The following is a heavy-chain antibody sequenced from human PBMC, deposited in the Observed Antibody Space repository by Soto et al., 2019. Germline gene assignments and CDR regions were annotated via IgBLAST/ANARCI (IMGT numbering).Heavy chain of an antibody. CDR3: AREDSIIIPAVSDF. V-gene: IGHV3-21*01. Sequence: PGGSLRLSCAVSGVNFNNHGINWVRQAPGKGLEWVSSVSKSDYTYYSDSVKGRFTISRDNAKNSVSLQMNTLRAEDTAVYYCAREDSIIIPAVSDFWGQGTLVTVSS. J-gene: IGHJ4*02. D-gene: IGHD2-2*01. CDR1: GVNFNNHG. CDR2: VSKSDYT.